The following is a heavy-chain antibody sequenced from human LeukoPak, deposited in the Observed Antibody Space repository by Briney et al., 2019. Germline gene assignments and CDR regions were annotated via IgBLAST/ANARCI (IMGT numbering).Heavy chain of an antibody. CDR1: GGSISSSSYY. CDR2: IYYSGST. J-gene: IGHJ6*02. D-gene: IGHD5-12*01. Sequence: KPSETLSLTCTVSGGSISSSSYYWGWIRQPLGKGLEWIGSIYYSGSTYYNPSLKSRVTISVDTSKNQFSLKLSSVTAADTAVYYCARDDYWYGMDVWGQGTMVTVSS. V-gene: IGHV4-39*07. CDR3: ARDDYWYGMDV.